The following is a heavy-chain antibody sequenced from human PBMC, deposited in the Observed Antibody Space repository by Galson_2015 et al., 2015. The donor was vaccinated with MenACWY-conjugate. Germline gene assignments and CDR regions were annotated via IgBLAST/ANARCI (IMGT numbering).Heavy chain of an antibody. CDR1: GYTFTSYY. CDR2: INPSGGST. D-gene: IGHD1-1*01. J-gene: IGHJ4*02. Sequence: SVKVSCKASGYTFTSYYMHWVRQAPGQGLEWMGIINPSGGSTSYAQKFQGRVTMTRDTSTSTVYMELSSLRSEDTAVYYCARDGLERLGVACPDYWGQGTLVTVSS. V-gene: IGHV1-46*01. CDR3: ARDGLERLGVACPDY.